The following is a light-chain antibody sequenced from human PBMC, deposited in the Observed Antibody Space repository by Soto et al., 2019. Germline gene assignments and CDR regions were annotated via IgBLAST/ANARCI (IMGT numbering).Light chain of an antibody. J-gene: IGKJ4*01. CDR2: GAS. CDR3: QQYTDWPWGT. Sequence: EVVMTQSPGTLSLSPGETATLSFRASQSVHSNLAWFQQHPGQAPRLLIYGASSRATGIPVRSSGSGSGTEFTLTIGSLQPEDFAVYYCQQYTDWPWGTFGGGTKVDIK. V-gene: IGKV3-15*01. CDR1: QSVHSN.